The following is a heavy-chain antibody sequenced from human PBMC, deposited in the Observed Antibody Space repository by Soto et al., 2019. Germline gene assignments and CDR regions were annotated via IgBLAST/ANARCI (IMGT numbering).Heavy chain of an antibody. Sequence: GGSLRLSCAASGFTFSSYSMNWVCQAPGKGLEWVSYISSSSSTIYYADAVKGRFTISRDNAKNSLYLQMNSLRDEDTAVYYCASFLGGGKVYFDYWGQGTLVTVSS. CDR3: ASFLGGGKVYFDY. D-gene: IGHD3-10*01. CDR2: ISSSSSTI. CDR1: GFTFSSYS. J-gene: IGHJ4*02. V-gene: IGHV3-48*02.